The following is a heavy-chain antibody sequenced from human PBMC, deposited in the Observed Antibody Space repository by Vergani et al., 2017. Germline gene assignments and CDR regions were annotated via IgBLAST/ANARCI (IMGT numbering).Heavy chain of an antibody. V-gene: IGHV1-24*01. CDR2: FDPEDGET. CDR1: GYTLTELS. J-gene: IGHJ3*02. D-gene: IGHD5-12*01. CDR3: ATGGSLRLKEIRGVGQDAFDI. Sequence: QVQLVQSGAEVKKPGASVKVSCKVSGYTLTELSMHWVRQAPGKGLEWMGGFDPEDGETIYAQKFQGRVTMTEDTSTDTAYMGLSSLRSEDTAVYYCATGGSLRLKEIRGVGQDAFDIWGQGTMVTVSS.